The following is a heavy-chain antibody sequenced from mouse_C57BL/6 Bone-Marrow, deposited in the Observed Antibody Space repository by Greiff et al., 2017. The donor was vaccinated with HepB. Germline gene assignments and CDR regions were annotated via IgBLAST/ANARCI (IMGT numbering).Heavy chain of an antibody. J-gene: IGHJ2*01. CDR2: IYPGSGST. CDR1: GYTFTSYW. CDR3: ARPSSGYGTFDY. V-gene: IGHV1-55*01. Sequence: QVQLQQPGAELVKPGASVKMSCKASGYTFTSYWITWVKQRPGQGLEWIGDIYPGSGSTNYNEKFKSKATLTVDTSSSTAYMQLSSLTSEDSAVYYCARPSSGYGTFDYWGQGTTLTVSS. D-gene: IGHD3-2*02.